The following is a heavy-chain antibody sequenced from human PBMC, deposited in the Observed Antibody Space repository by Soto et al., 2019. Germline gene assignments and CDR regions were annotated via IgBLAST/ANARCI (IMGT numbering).Heavy chain of an antibody. D-gene: IGHD3-3*01. J-gene: IGHJ6*02. CDR1: GASISNDY. CDR2: IYNGGSP. CDR3: ARGEWFVRGYGMDV. V-gene: IGHV4-59*01. Sequence: QVLLQESGPGLVKPSETLSLTCTVSGASISNDYWSWIRQPPGKRLEYIGFIYNGGSPNYNPSLESRLTTSPDTSQNQFSLKLKSVTAADTAVYYWARGEWFVRGYGMDVWGRGTTVTVS.